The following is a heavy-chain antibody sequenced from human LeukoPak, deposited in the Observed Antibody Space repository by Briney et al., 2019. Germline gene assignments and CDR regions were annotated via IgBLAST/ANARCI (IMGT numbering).Heavy chain of an antibody. CDR2: IYYSGST. D-gene: IGHD6-13*01. J-gene: IGHJ4*02. V-gene: IGHV4-61*08. CDR1: GGSISSGGYY. CDR3: ASLYSSSWYGSDFDY. Sequence: SETLSLTCTVSGGSISSGGYYWSWIRQPPGKGLEWIGYIYYSGSTNYNPSLKSRVTISVDTSKNQFSLKLSSVTAADTAVYYCASLYSSSWYGSDFDYWGRGTLVTVSS.